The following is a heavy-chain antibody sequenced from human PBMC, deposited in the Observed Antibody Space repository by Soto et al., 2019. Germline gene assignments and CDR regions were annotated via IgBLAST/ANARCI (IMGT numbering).Heavy chain of an antibody. CDR3: AREGSKYYDIFTGYSSNWFDP. J-gene: IGHJ5*02. CDR1: GGSISSGGYY. Sequence: SETLSLTCTVSGGSISSGGYYWSWIRQHPGKGLEWIGYIYYSGSTYYNPSLKSRVTISVDTSKNQFSLKLSSVTAADTAVYYCAREGSKYYDIFTGYSSNWFDPWGQGTLVTVSS. D-gene: IGHD3-9*01. V-gene: IGHV4-31*03. CDR2: IYYSGST.